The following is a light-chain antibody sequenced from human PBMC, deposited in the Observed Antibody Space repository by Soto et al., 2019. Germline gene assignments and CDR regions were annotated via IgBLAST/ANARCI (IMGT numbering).Light chain of an antibody. V-gene: IGLV2-14*01. J-gene: IGLJ1*01. CDR2: EAT. CDR3: ISYKTDDTLA. Sequence: QSALTQPASVSGSPGQSITISCAGTRSDIGASNSVSWYQHLPGRPPTLIIYEATNRPSGVSERFSGSKTGDTASLTISGLRADDKAEYFCISYKTDDTLAFGSGPSSPS. CDR1: RSDIGASNS.